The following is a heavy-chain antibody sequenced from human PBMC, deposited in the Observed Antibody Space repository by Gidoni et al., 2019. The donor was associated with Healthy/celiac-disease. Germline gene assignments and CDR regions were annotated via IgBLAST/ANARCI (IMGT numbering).Heavy chain of an antibody. CDR1: GYTFTGYY. J-gene: IGHJ4*02. CDR3: ARDVRSSSPLGYFDY. CDR2: INPNSGGT. V-gene: IGHV1-2*02. D-gene: IGHD6-6*01. Sequence: QVQLVQSGAEVKKPGASVKVSCKASGYTFTGYYMHWGRQAPGQGLEWMGWINPNSGGTNYAQKFQGRVTMTRDTSISTAYMELSRLRSDETAVYYCARDVRSSSPLGYFDYWGQGTLVTVSS.